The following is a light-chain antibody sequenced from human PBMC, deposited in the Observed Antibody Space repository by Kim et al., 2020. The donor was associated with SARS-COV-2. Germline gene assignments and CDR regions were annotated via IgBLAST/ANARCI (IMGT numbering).Light chain of an antibody. CDR2: AVS. Sequence: SMGEGVHITWRESEEMANYLAGYQQKPGKVPEPLVYAVSSVKSGVPSGFRGRRSGTDFTLPLSHLQPEDVATYYCTTYDSAPWTFGQGHKLEI. CDR3: TTYDSAPWT. J-gene: IGKJ2*01. CDR1: EEMANY. V-gene: IGKV1-27*01.